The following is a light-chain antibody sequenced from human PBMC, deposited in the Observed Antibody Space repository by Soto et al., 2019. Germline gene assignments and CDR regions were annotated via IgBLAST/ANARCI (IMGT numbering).Light chain of an antibody. CDR3: QQYGTSPWT. V-gene: IGKV3-20*01. CDR2: GAS. Sequence: EIVLTQSPGTLSLSPGDRATLSCRASQRVINTYLAWYQQKPGQAPRLLIYGASSGASGIPDRFSGSGSGTDFTLTISRLEPEDFAVYYCQQYGTSPWTFGQGTKVEIK. CDR1: QRVINTY. J-gene: IGKJ1*01.